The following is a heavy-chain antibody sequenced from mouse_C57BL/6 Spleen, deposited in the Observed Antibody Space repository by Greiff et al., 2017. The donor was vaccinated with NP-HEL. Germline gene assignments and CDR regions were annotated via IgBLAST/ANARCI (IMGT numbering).Heavy chain of an antibody. V-gene: IGHV5-9*01. CDR2: ISGGGGNT. CDR3: ARKGSPYAMDY. CDR1: GFTFSSYT. Sequence: EVHLVESGGGLVKPGGSLKLSCAASGFTFSSYTMSWVRQTPEKRLEWVATISGGGGNTYYPDSVKGRFTISRDNAKNTLYLQMSSLRSEDTSLYYCARKGSPYAMDYWGKGTSVTVSS. J-gene: IGHJ4*01. D-gene: IGHD1-1*01.